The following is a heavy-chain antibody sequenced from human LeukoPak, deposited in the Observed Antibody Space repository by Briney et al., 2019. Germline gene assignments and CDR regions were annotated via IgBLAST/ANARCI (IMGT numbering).Heavy chain of an antibody. CDR2: IYYSGST. CDR3: ASYYYDSSGFFGMDV. V-gene: IGHV4-31*03. CDR1: GGSISSGGYY. J-gene: IGHJ6*02. Sequence: SQTLSLTCTVSGGSISSGGYYWSWIRQHPGKGLEWIGYIYYSGSTYYNPSLESRVTISVDTSKNQFSLKLSSVTAADTAVYYCASYYYDSSGFFGMDVWGQGTTVTVSS. D-gene: IGHD3-22*01.